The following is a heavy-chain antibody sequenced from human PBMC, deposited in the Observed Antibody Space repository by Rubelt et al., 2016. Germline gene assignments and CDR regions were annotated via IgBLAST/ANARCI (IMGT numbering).Heavy chain of an antibody. Sequence: QVQLVQSGVEVKEPGASIKVSCKTSGYTFTSYGISWVRQAPGQGLEWMGWISAYDGNTNYAQKLQGRVTMTTDTSTSTAYMELRSLRSDDTAVYFCARDQLALYAFDIWGQGTMVTVSS. CDR2: ISAYDGNT. J-gene: IGHJ3*02. D-gene: IGHD1-1*01. CDR3: ARDQLALYAFDI. V-gene: IGHV1-18*01. CDR1: GYTFTSYG.